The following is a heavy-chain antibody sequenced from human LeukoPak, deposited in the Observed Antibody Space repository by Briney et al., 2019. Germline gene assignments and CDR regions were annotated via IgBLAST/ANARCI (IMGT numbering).Heavy chain of an antibody. CDR3: AGDNYAGANWFDP. CDR1: GGTFSSYA. V-gene: IGHV1-69*05. CDR2: IIPIFGTA. Sequence: ASVKVSCKASGGTFSSYAISWVRQAPGQGLEWMGGIIPIFGTANYAQKFQGRVTITTDESTSTAYMELSSLRSEDTAVYYCAGDNYAGANWFDPWGQGTLVTVSS. D-gene: IGHD1-7*01. J-gene: IGHJ5*02.